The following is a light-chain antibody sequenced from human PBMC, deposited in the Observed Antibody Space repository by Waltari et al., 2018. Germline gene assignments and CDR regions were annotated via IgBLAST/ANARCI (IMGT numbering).Light chain of an antibody. J-gene: IGKJ2*01. Sequence: EIVMTQSPATLSVSPGESATISCRASQSVSSNLAWYQQKPGQAPRPLIYGASTRATGIPARFSGSGSGTEFTLTISSLQSEDFAVYYCQQYNNWPYTFGQGTKLEIK. CDR1: QSVSSN. CDR3: QQYNNWPYT. V-gene: IGKV3-15*01. CDR2: GAS.